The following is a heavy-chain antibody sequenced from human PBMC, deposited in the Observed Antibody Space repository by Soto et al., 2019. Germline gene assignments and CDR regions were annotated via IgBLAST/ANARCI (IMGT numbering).Heavy chain of an antibody. V-gene: IGHV1-3*01. CDR1: GYTFTSYA. D-gene: IGHD6-19*01. CDR3: ARDETVAGTGTCDY. J-gene: IGHJ4*02. CDR2: INAGNGNT. Sequence: QVQLVQSGAEVKKPGASVKVSCKASGYTFTSYAMHWVRQAPGQRLEWMGWINAGNGNTKYSQKFQGRVTITRDTSASTAYMELSSLRSEDTAVYYCARDETVAGTGTCDYCGQGTLVTVSS.